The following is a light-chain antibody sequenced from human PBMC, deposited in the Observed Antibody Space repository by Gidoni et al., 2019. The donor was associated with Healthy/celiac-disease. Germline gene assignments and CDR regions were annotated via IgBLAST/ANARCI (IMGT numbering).Light chain of an antibody. Sequence: DIQMTQSPSSLSASVGDRVTITCQASKDISNYLNWYQQKPGKAHKLLIYDASTLETGVPSRFSGSGSGTDFTFTISSLQPEDIATYYCQQYDNLPWTFGQGTKVEIK. CDR2: DAS. CDR3: QQYDNLPWT. V-gene: IGKV1-33*01. CDR1: KDISNY. J-gene: IGKJ1*01.